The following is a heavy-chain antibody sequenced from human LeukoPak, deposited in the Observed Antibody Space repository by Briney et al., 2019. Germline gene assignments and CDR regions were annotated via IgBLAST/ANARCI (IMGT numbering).Heavy chain of an antibody. V-gene: IGHV3-48*03. CDR1: GFTFSSYE. Sequence: GGSLRLSCAASGFTFSSYEMNWVRQAPGKGLEWVSYISSSGSTIYYADSVKGRFTISRDNAKNSLYLQMNSLRAEDTAVYYCARDPRDFWSGYWGQLDYWGQGTLVTVSS. CDR2: ISSSGSTI. D-gene: IGHD3-3*01. CDR3: ARDPRDFWSGYWGQLDY. J-gene: IGHJ4*02.